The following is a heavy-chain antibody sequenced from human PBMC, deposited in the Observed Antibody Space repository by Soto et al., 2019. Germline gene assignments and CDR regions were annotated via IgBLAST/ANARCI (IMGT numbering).Heavy chain of an antibody. Sequence: QLQLQESGSGLVKPSQTLSLTCAVSGGSISSGGYSWTWIRQPPGKGLEWIGYIYHSGSTYYNPSPESGLTRSVDRSKDPFSLKLGSVTAAGTAVYYSARVPDGWGQGTTVTVSS. CDR3: ARVPDG. V-gene: IGHV4-30-2*01. CDR1: GGSISSGGYS. J-gene: IGHJ6*02. CDR2: IYHSGST.